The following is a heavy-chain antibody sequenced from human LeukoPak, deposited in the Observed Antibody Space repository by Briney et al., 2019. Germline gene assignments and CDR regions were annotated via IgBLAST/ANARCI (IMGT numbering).Heavy chain of an antibody. CDR3: ARQLGYCSSTSCYAGKVDY. D-gene: IGHD2-2*01. V-gene: IGHV4-39*01. CDR1: GGSISSSSYY. J-gene: IGHJ4*02. CDR2: SYYSGST. Sequence: SETLSFTCTVAGGSISSSSYYWGWIRQPPGKGLGWIGSSYYSGSTYYSPSLKSRVTISVDTSKNQFSLKLSSVTAADTAMYYCARQLGYCSSTSCYAGKVDYWGQGTLVTVSS.